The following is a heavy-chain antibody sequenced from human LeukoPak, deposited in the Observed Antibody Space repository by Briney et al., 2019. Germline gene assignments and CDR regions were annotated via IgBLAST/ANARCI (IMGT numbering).Heavy chain of an antibody. D-gene: IGHD3-22*01. Sequence: GGSLRLSCAASGFTFSDYYMSWIRQAPGKGLEWVSYISSGSTIYYADSVKGRFTISRDNAKNSLYLQMNSLRAEDTAVYYCARDQPRSSGYYLTWGQGTLVTVSS. CDR2: ISSGSTI. CDR3: ARDQPRSSGYYLT. V-gene: IGHV3-11*01. CDR1: GFTFSDYY. J-gene: IGHJ5*02.